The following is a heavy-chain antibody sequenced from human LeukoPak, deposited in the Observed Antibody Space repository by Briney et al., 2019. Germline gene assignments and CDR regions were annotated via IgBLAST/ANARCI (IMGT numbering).Heavy chain of an antibody. CDR1: GYTFTSYA. V-gene: IGHV7-4-1*02. D-gene: IGHD3-16*02. Sequence: ASVKVSCKASGYTFTSYAMNWVRQAPGQGLEWMGWINTNTGNPTYAQGFTGRFVFSLDTSVSTAYLQISSLKAEDTAVYYCARANLRAFGGVIATMPLKYWGQGTLVTVSS. CDR3: ARANLRAFGGVIATMPLKY. CDR2: INTNTGNP. J-gene: IGHJ4*02.